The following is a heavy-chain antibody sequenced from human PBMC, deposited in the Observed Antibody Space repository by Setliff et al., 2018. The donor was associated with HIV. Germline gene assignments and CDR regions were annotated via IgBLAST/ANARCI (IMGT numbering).Heavy chain of an antibody. D-gene: IGHD4-17*01. Sequence: LSLTCTVSGGSLSSYYWSWIRQPPGKGLEWIGYIYYNGNTNYNPSLKSRVTISVDTSKNQLSLKLSSVTAADTAVYYCAREIYGGNSRPFDYWGQGTLVTVSS. V-gene: IGHV4-59*01. J-gene: IGHJ4*02. CDR3: AREIYGGNSRPFDY. CDR1: GGSLSSYY. CDR2: IYYNGNT.